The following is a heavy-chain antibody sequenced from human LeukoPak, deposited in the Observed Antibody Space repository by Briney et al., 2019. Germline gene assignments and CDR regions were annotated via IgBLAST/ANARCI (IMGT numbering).Heavy chain of an antibody. CDR3: ATLYGDDAFDI. V-gene: IGHV3-30*03. CDR1: GFTFSSYG. CDR2: ISYDGSNK. J-gene: IGHJ3*02. Sequence: PGGSLRLSCAASGFTFSSYGMHWVRQAPGKGLEWVAVISYDGSNKYYADSVKGRFTISRDNSKNTLYLRMNSLRAEDTAVYYCATLYGDDAFDIWGQGTMVTVSS. D-gene: IGHD4-17*01.